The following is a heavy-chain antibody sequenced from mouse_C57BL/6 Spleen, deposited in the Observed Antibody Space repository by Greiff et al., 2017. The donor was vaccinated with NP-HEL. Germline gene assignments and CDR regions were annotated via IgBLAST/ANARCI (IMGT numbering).Heavy chain of an antibody. J-gene: IGHJ2*01. V-gene: IGHV5-12*01. CDR1: GFTFSDYY. CDR3: ARVGYYDYFDY. Sequence: EVKVEESGGGLVQPGGSLKLSCAASGFTFSDYYMYWVHQTPEKRLEWVAYISNGGGSTYYPDTVKGRFTISRDNSTNTLYLQMSRLKSEDTAMYYCARVGYYDYFDYWGQGTTLTVSS. D-gene: IGHD2-3*01. CDR2: ISNGGGST.